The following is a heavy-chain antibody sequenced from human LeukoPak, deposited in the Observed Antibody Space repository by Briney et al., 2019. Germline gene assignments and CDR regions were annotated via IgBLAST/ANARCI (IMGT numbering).Heavy chain of an antibody. CDR2: IYHSGST. Sequence: PSETLSLTCTVSGGSISSYYWSWIRQAPGKGLEWIGYIYHSGSTNYNPSLKSRVSISVDTSENQFSLKLSSVTAEDTALYYCARTYPEINDRSSWYLPSYYFDYWGQGTLVTVSS. D-gene: IGHD6-13*01. CDR3: ARTYPEINDRSSWYLPSYYFDY. V-gene: IGHV4-59*01. J-gene: IGHJ4*02. CDR1: GGSISSYY.